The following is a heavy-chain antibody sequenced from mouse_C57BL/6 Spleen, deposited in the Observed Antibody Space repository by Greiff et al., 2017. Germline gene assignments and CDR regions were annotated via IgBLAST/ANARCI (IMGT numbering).Heavy chain of an antibody. Sequence: EVQLVESGGGLVKPGGSLKLSCAASGFTFSDYGMHWVRQAPEKGLEWVAYISSGSSTIYYADTVKGRFTISRDNAKNTLFLQMTSLRSEDTAMYYCARGTTVGIPSDMDYWGQGTSVTVSS. CDR3: ARGTTVGIPSDMDY. CDR1: GFTFSDYG. V-gene: IGHV5-17*01. D-gene: IGHD1-1*01. J-gene: IGHJ4*01. CDR2: ISSGSSTI.